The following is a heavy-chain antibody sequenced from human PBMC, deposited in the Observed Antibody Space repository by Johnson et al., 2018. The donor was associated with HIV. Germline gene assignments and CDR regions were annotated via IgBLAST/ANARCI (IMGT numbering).Heavy chain of an antibody. Sequence: VQLVESGGGAVRPGGSLRLSCAASGFTFDDYGMSWVRQAPGKGLEWVSGINWSGGGTGYVDSMTGRFTISSDNARNSLYLQMNSLRAEDTAVYFCARVGISDYDFAAFDIWGQGTMVTVSS. J-gene: IGHJ3*02. D-gene: IGHD3-3*01. CDR3: ARVGISDYDFAAFDI. CDR1: GFTFDDYG. V-gene: IGHV3-20*04. CDR2: INWSGGGT.